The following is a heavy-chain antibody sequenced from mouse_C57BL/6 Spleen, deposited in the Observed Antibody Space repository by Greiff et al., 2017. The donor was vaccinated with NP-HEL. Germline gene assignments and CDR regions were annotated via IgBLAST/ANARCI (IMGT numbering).Heavy chain of an antibody. CDR1: GFSFNTYA. Sequence: EVQLVESGGGLVQPKGSLKLSCAASGFSFNTYAMNWVRQAPGKGLEWVARIRSKSNNYATYYADSVKDRFTISRDDSESMLYLQMNNLKTEDTAMYYCVRHGINGIYYAMDYWGQGTSVTVSS. V-gene: IGHV10-1*01. CDR3: VRHGINGIYYAMDY. J-gene: IGHJ4*01. CDR2: IRSKSNNYAT. D-gene: IGHD1-1*01.